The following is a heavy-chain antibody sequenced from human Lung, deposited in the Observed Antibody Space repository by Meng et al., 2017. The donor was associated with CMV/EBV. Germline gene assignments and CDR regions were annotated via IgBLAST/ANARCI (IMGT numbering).Heavy chain of an antibody. Sequence: LSLSCAASGFTFSTYSMNWVRQAPGKGLKWVSSISTSSTYIYYADSVKGRFTISRDNAKNSLYLQMNSLRAEDTAVYYCASQGGERGSWGQGTLVTVSS. D-gene: IGHD3-16*01. V-gene: IGHV3-21*01. J-gene: IGHJ5*02. CDR2: ISTSSTYI. CDR3: ASQGGERGS. CDR1: GFTFSTYS.